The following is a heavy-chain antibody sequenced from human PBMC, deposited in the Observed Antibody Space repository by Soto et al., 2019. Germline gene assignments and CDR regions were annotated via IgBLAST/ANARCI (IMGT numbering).Heavy chain of an antibody. D-gene: IGHD1-1*01. J-gene: IGHJ4*02. CDR3: ARGRYGDY. CDR1: GYTFTRYG. Sequence: QVNLVQSGAEVKKPGASVKVSCKGSGYTFTRYGITWVRQAPGQGLERMGWISAHNGNTDYAQKLQGRVTVTRDTSTSTAYMELRSLRSNDTAVYYCARGRYGDYWGQGALVTVSS. V-gene: IGHV1-18*01. CDR2: ISAHNGNT.